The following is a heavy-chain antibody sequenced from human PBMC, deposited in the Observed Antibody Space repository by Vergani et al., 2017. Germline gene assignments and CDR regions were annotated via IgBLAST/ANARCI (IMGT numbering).Heavy chain of an antibody. CDR3: ASCNWGSDDWYFDL. J-gene: IGHJ2*01. V-gene: IGHV3-21*01. Sequence: EVQLVESGGGLVKPGGSLRLSCAASGFTFSSYSMNWVRQAPGKGLEWVSSISSSSSYIYYADSVKGRFTISRDNAKNSLYLQMNSLRAEDTAGYYCASCNWGSDDWYFDLWGRGTLVTVSS. CDR1: GFTFSSYS. CDR2: ISSSSSYI. D-gene: IGHD7-27*01.